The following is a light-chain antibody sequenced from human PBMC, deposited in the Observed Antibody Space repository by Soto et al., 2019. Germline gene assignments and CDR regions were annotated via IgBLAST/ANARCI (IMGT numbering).Light chain of an antibody. V-gene: IGKV1-39*01. CDR3: QQSYSATWT. J-gene: IGKJ1*01. CDR2: AAS. Sequence: IQITQSPSSLSASVGDRVTITCRASQGISTYLNWYLQKPGKAPKLLIYAASSLQSGVPSRFSGSGSETDFTLTISSLQPEDFATYSCQQSYSATWTCGQGTKVDIK. CDR1: QGISTY.